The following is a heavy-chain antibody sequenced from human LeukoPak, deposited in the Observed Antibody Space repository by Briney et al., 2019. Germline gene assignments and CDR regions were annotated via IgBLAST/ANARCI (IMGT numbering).Heavy chain of an antibody. CDR2: IYTSGTT. CDR1: GFSVSNFY. Sequence: GGSLRLSCAASGFSVSNFYMSWVRQAPGKGLECVSVIYTSGTTYYSDSVKGRFTISRDNSKNTLYLQMNSLRAEDTAVYYCARVTGDYDFWSGLYFDYWGQGTLLTVSS. CDR3: ARVTGDYDFWSGLYFDY. D-gene: IGHD3-3*01. V-gene: IGHV3-66*01. J-gene: IGHJ4*02.